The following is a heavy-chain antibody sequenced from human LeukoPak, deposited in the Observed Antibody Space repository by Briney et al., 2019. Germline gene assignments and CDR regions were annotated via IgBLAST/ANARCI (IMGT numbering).Heavy chain of an antibody. CDR1: GGSISSSSYY. Sequence: HSETLSLTCTVSGGSISSSSYYWGWIRQPPGKGLEWIGSIYYSGSTYYNPSLKSRVTISVDTSKNQFSLKLSSVTAADTAVYYCARVSRTFGGVIVYFDYWGQGTLVTVSS. D-gene: IGHD3-16*02. J-gene: IGHJ4*02. CDR3: ARVSRTFGGVIVYFDY. CDR2: IYYSGST. V-gene: IGHV4-39*07.